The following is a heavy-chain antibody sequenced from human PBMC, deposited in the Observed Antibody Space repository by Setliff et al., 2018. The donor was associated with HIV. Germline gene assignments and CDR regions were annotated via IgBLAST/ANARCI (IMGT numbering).Heavy chain of an antibody. V-gene: IGHV4-4*07. D-gene: IGHD3-22*01. CDR3: AAVKDYYDSSGVEAFDI. CDR1: GGSISSYY. J-gene: IGHJ3*02. Sequence: PSETLSLTCTVSGGSISSYYWSWIRQPAGKGLEWIGRIYTSGSTNYNPSLKSRVTMSVDTSKNQFSLKLSSVTAADTAVYYCAAVKDYYDSSGVEAFDIWGLGTMVTVSS. CDR2: IYTSGST.